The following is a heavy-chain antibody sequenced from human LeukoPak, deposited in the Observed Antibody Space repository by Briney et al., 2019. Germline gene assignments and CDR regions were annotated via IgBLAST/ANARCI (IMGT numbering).Heavy chain of an antibody. CDR1: GFTFSSYS. J-gene: IGHJ4*02. CDR2: ISSSSSYI. Sequence: GGSLRLSCAASGFTFSSYSMFWVRQAPGKGLEWVSSISSSSSYIYYADSVKGRFTISRDNAKNSLYLQMNSLRAENTAVYYCASNLRAIAAPDTGDYWGQGTLVTVSS. CDR3: ASNLRAIAAPDTGDY. V-gene: IGHV3-21*01. D-gene: IGHD6-13*01.